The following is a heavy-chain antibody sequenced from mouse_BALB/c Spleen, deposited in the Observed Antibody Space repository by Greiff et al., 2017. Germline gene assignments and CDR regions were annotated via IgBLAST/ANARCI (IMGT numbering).Heavy chain of an antibody. CDR2: IYPGDGDT. CDR3: ARSGYRYESFDY. CDR1: GYAFSSSW. Sequence: VQLQQSGPELVKPGASVKISCKASGYAFSSSWMNWVKQRPGQGLEWIGRIYPGDGDTNYNGKFKGKATLTADKSSSTAYMQLSSLTSVDSAVYFCARSGYRYESFDYWGQGTTLTVSS. D-gene: IGHD2-14*01. V-gene: IGHV1-82*01. J-gene: IGHJ2*01.